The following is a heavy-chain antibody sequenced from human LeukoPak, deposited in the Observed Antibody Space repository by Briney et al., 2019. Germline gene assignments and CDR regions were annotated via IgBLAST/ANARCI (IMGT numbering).Heavy chain of an antibody. CDR1: GFTFSSYW. CDR3: ARAWGSGWYYFGY. D-gene: IGHD6-19*01. J-gene: IGHJ4*02. V-gene: IGHV3-7*04. CDR2: IKQDGSEK. Sequence: PGGSLRLSCAASGFTFSSYWMSWVRQAPGKGLEWVANIKQDGSEKYYVDSVKGRFTISRDNAKNSLYLQMNSLRAEDTAVYYCARAWGSGWYYFGYWGQGTLVTVSS.